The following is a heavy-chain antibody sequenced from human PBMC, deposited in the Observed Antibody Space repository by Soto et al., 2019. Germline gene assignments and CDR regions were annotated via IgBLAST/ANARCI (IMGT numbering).Heavy chain of an antibody. CDR1: GGSCSGYY. Sequence: QVQLQQWGAGLLNPSETLSLTCGVYGGSCSGYYWTGVRQTPRKELEWSGKINDSGSTNDRPSSKSPDTIAAVTSKKPSSANVPSVTSAATAVSYCARGECITNYCFTRWALDFWGQVTVVTISS. J-gene: IGHJ3*01. CDR2: INDSGST. D-gene: IGHD3-10*01. V-gene: IGHV4-34*01. CDR3: ARGECITNYCFTRWALDF.